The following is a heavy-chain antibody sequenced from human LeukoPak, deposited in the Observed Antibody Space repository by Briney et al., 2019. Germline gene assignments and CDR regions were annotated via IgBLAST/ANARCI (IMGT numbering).Heavy chain of an antibody. CDR3: ARDRGSTGSDLYDY. J-gene: IGHJ4*02. CDR1: GFTFSSYW. Sequence: GGSLRLSCAASGFTFSSYWMAWVRQAPGKGLEWVANIKHDASEKYYVDSVKGRFTISRDNAQNSFYLQMNSLRAEDTAVYYCARDRGSTGSDLYDYWGQGTLVTVSS. CDR2: IKHDASEK. D-gene: IGHD5-12*01. V-gene: IGHV3-7*01.